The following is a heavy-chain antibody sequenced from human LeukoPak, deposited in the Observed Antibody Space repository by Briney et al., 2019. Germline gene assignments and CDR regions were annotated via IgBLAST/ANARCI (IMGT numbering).Heavy chain of an antibody. Sequence: GESLKISCKGSGYSFTSYWIGWVRQMPGKGLEWMGIIYPGDSDTRYSSSFQGQVTISADKSISTAYLQWSSLKASDTAMYYCARGYCTNGVCYRYFRGPLDPWGQGTLVTVSS. J-gene: IGHJ5*02. D-gene: IGHD2-8*01. V-gene: IGHV5-51*01. CDR1: GYSFTSYW. CDR2: IYPGDSDT. CDR3: ARGYCTNGVCYRYFRGPLDP.